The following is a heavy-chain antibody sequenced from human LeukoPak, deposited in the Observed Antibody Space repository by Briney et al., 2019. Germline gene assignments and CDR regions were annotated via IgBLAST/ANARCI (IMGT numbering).Heavy chain of an antibody. V-gene: IGHV1-69*05. Sequence: SVTVSCKASVGTFSSYAISGVRQAPGQGREWMGRIIPIFGTANYAQKFQGRVTITTDESTNTAYMELSSLRSEDTAVYYCASGDYYDSSDFDYWGQGTLVTVSP. CDR1: VGTFSSYA. J-gene: IGHJ4*02. CDR3: ASGDYYDSSDFDY. D-gene: IGHD3-22*01. CDR2: IIPIFGTA.